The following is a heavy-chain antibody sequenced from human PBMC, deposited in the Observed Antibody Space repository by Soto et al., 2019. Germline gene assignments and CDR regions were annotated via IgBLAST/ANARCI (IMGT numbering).Heavy chain of an antibody. CDR2: ISAYNGNT. J-gene: IGHJ5*02. CDR3: ARELGQQLVGWFDP. D-gene: IGHD6-13*01. Sequence: ASVKVSCKASCYTFTSYGISWLRQAPGQGLEWMGWISAYNGNTNDAQKLQGRVTMTTDTSTSTAYMELGSLRSDDTAVYYCARELGQQLVGWFDPWGQGTLVTVSS. CDR1: CYTFTSYG. V-gene: IGHV1-18*01.